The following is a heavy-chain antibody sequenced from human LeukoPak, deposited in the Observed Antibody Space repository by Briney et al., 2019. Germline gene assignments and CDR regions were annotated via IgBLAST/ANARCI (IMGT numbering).Heavy chain of an antibody. CDR2: ISYDGSNK. CDR1: GFTFSSYA. J-gene: IGHJ5*02. Sequence: GRSLRLSCAASGFTFSSYAMHWVRQAPGKGLEWVAVISYDGSNKYYADSVKGRFTISRDNSKNTLYLQMNSLRAEDTAVYYCARYDWNYGNWFDPWGQGTLVTVSS. D-gene: IGHD1-7*01. CDR3: ARYDWNYGNWFDP. V-gene: IGHV3-30*14.